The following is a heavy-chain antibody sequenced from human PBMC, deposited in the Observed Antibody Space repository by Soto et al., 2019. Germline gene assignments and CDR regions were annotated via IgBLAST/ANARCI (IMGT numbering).Heavy chain of an antibody. D-gene: IGHD3-10*01. J-gene: IGHJ4*02. CDR2: ISSSSSTI. Sequence: GGSLRLSCVTSGFTFNNFGMKWVRQAPGKGLEWVSYISSSSSTIYYADSVKGRFTISRDNAKNSLYLQMNSLRDEDTAVYYCAYYYFGYWGQGTLVTVSS. CDR3: AYYYFGY. V-gene: IGHV3-48*02. CDR1: GFTFNNFG.